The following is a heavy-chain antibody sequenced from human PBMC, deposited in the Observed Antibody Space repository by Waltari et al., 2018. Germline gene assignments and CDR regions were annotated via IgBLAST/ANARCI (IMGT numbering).Heavy chain of an antibody. V-gene: IGHV4-4*02. J-gene: IGHJ4*02. CDR2: IYHSGST. Sequence: QVQLQESGPGLVKPSGTLSLTCAVSGGPTSSSNRWSWVRQPPGKGLEWIGEIYHSGSTNYNPSLKSRVTISVDKSKNQFSLKLSSVTAADTAVYYCATLGYCSGGSCHLDYWGQGTLVTVSS. D-gene: IGHD2-15*01. CDR1: GGPTSSSNR. CDR3: ATLGYCSGGSCHLDY.